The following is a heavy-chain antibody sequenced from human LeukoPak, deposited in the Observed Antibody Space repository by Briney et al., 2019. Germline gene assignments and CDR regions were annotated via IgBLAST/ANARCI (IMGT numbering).Heavy chain of an antibody. Sequence: GGSLRLSCAVSGFTLRNYAMYWVCQAPGKGLEWVSAVSGHSTYYADSVKGRFTMSRDTSKSTLYLQMNSLRAEDTAVYYCAKWGDYDILTGYYDPDYWGQGTLVTVSS. CDR3: AKWGDYDILTGYYDPDY. D-gene: IGHD3-9*01. J-gene: IGHJ4*02. V-gene: IGHV3-23*01. CDR1: GFTLRNYA. CDR2: VSGHST.